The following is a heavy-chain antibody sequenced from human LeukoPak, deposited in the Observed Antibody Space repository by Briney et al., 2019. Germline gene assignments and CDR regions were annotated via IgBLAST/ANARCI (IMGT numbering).Heavy chain of an antibody. J-gene: IGHJ4*02. V-gene: IGHV4-28*03. CDR1: GYSISSSNW. CDR2: IYYSGST. Sequence: SETLSLTCAVSGYSISSSNWWGWIRQPPGKGLEWIGYIYYSGSTYYNPSLKSRVTMSVDTSKNQFSLKLSSVTAVDTAVYYCARAGGYSSSSPFDYWGQGTLVTVSS. CDR3: ARAGGYSSSSPFDY. D-gene: IGHD6-13*01.